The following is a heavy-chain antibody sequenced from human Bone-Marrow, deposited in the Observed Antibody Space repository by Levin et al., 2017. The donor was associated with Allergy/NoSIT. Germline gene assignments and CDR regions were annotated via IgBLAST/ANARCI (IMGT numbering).Heavy chain of an antibody. Sequence: SQTLSLTCSVSGDFISNHYWNWIRQPAGKGLEWIGRIYDGGKPTYNLALKSRVTMSVDTSKNQYSLKLTSVSAADTAVYYCARAHSDPQSKKWSMLGDWGRGILVTVSS. CDR2: IYDGGKP. J-gene: IGHJ4*02. CDR3: ARAHSDPQSKKWSMLGD. V-gene: IGHV4-4*07. D-gene: IGHD2-15*01. CDR1: GDFISNHY.